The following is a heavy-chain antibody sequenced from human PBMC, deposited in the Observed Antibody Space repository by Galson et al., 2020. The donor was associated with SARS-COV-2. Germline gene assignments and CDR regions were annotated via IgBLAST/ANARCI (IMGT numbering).Heavy chain of an antibody. D-gene: IGHD1-26*01. CDR2: IIWNSGTI. CDR3: AKDIESGTYGFHY. V-gene: IGHV3-9*01. CDR1: GFTFNDYA. Sequence: GGSLRLSCTASGFTFNDYAMHWVRQAPGKGLEWVSGIIWNSGTINYADSVKGRFTISRDNAKNSLFLQMNSLRAEDTALYYCAKDIESGTYGFHYWGQGTLVTVSS. J-gene: IGHJ4*02.